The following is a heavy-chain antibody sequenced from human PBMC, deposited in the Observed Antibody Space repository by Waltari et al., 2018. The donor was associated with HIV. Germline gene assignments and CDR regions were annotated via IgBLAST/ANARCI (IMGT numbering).Heavy chain of an antibody. CDR1: GYTFTSYG. J-gene: IGHJ4*02. V-gene: IGHV1-18*01. CDR3: ARERRGTVNYGSGSYVN. Sequence: QVQLVQSGAEVKKPGASVKVSCKASGYTFTSYGISWVRQAPGQGLEWMGWISAYNGNTNYAQKLQGRVTMTTDTSTSTAYMELRSLRSDDTAVYYCARERRGTVNYGSGSYVNWGQGTLVTVSS. CDR2: ISAYNGNT. D-gene: IGHD3-10*01.